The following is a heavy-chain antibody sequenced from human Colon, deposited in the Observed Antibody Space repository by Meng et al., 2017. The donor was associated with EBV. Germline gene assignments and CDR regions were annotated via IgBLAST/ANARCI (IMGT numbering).Heavy chain of an antibody. CDR2: IHHSGSA. J-gene: IGHJ4*02. CDR1: GGAISSYC. V-gene: IGHV4-59*04. Sequence: LPDVGLGLVHASETWSLTCSVAGGAISSYCWNWIRQTPGRGLEWIGYIHHSGSAYYNPSLKSRVSISVDTSKSQFSLNLNSMTAADTAVYYCASFDHIPRRNYFDYWGQGTLVTVSS. CDR3: ASFDHIPRRNYFDY. D-gene: IGHD2-2*01.